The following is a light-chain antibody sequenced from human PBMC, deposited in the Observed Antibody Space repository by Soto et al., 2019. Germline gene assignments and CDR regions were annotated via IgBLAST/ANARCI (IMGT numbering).Light chain of an antibody. V-gene: IGLV7-46*01. CDR2: DTS. Sequence: QAVVTQAPSLTVSPGGTVILTCCSRTGAVTSGHYPYWFQQKPGQAPRTLIYDTSNKHSWTPARFSGSLLGGKAALTLSGAQPEDEAEYDCLLSYSGARNWVFGGGTKLTVL. J-gene: IGLJ3*02. CDR3: LLSYSGARNWV. CDR1: TGAVTSGHY.